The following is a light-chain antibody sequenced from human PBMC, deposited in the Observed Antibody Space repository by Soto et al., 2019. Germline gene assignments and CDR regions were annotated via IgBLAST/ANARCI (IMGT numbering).Light chain of an antibody. CDR1: QGISTF. CDR2: AAS. V-gene: IGKV1-9*01. CDR3: QQRNAYPLT. J-gene: IGKJ4*01. Sequence: DIQLTQSPSFLSASVGDRVTITCRASQGISTFLAWYQQKSGKAPKLLISAASTLQRGVPSRFSGSGSGTQFTLTISSLQPEDFATYYCQQRNAYPLTFGGGTKVDIK.